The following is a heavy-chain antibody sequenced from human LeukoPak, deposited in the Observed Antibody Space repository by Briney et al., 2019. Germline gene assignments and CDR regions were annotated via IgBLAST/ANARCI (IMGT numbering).Heavy chain of an antibody. CDR3: VGSGSYYPTGY. J-gene: IGHJ4*02. D-gene: IGHD3-10*01. V-gene: IGHV3-48*04. Sequence: GGSLRLSCAASGFTFSSYSMNWGRQAPGKGLEWGSYISSSSSTIYYADSVKGRFTISRDNAKNSLYLQMNSLRAEDTAVYYCVGSGSYYPTGYWGQGTLVTVSS. CDR2: ISSSSSTI. CDR1: GFTFSSYS.